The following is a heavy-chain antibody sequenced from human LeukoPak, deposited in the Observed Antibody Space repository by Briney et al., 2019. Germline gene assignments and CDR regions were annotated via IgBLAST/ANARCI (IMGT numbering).Heavy chain of an antibody. CDR3: ATARNFRFEY. Sequence: GGSLRLSCATSGPTFRTTWMHWVRQAPGKGLMWVSRLNGEGTTIDYADSVKGRFTVSRDYAKNTLFLQMNNLRTEDTALYFCATARNFRFEYWGQGSLVIVSA. D-gene: IGHD1-7*01. CDR1: GPTFRTTW. J-gene: IGHJ4*02. CDR2: LNGEGTTI. V-gene: IGHV3-74*01.